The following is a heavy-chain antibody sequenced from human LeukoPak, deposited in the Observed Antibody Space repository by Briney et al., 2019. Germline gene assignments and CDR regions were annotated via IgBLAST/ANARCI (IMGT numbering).Heavy chain of an antibody. V-gene: IGHV3-48*03. Sequence: GGSLRLSCAASGFTFSSYEMNWVRQAPGKGLEWVSYISSSGSTIYYADSVKGRFTISRDNSKNTLYLQMNSLRAEDTAVYYCAKVARQQLVRFDAFDIWGQGTMVTVSS. CDR3: AKVARQQLVRFDAFDI. D-gene: IGHD6-13*01. CDR1: GFTFSSYE. CDR2: ISSSGSTI. J-gene: IGHJ3*02.